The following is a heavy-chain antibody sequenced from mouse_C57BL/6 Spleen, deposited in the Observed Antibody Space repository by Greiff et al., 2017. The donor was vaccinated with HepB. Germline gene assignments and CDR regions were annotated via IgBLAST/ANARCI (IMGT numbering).Heavy chain of an antibody. V-gene: IGHV1-82*01. CDR2: IYPGDGDT. J-gene: IGHJ4*01. Sequence: QVQLQQSGPELVKPGASVKISCKASGYAFSSSWMNWVKQRPGKGLEWIGRIYPGDGDTNYNGKFKGKTTLTADNSSSTAYMQLSSLTSEDSAVYFCARSVGSYVKDAMDYWGQGTSVTVSS. D-gene: IGHD1-1*02. CDR3: ARSVGSYVKDAMDY. CDR1: GYAFSSSW.